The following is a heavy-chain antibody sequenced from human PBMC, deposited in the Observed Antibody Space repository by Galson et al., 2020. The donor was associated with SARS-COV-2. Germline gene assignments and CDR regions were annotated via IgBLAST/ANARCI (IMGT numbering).Heavy chain of an antibody. Sequence: ASVKVSCKASGYTFNSYYMHWVRQAPGQGLEWMGIINPSGGSTSYAQKFQGRVTMTRDTSTSTVYMELSSLRSEDTAVYYCARVPYYDFWSGYQIGYGMDVWGQGTTVTVSS. V-gene: IGHV1-46*02. CDR2: INPSGGST. J-gene: IGHJ6*02. CDR1: GYTFNSYY. CDR3: ARVPYYDFWSGYQIGYGMDV. D-gene: IGHD3-3*01.